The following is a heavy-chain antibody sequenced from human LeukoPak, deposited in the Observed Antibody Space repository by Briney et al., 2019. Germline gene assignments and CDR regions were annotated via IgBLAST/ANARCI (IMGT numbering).Heavy chain of an antibody. D-gene: IGHD3-9*01. Sequence: ASVKVSCKASGGTFSSYAISWVRQAPGQGLEWMGGIIPIFGTANYAQKFQGRVTITADESTSAAYMELSSLRSEDTAVYYCASAPVLRYFDWPSSFQHWGQGTLVTVSS. CDR1: GGTFSSYA. CDR3: ASAPVLRYFDWPSSFQH. V-gene: IGHV1-69*13. CDR2: IIPIFGTA. J-gene: IGHJ1*01.